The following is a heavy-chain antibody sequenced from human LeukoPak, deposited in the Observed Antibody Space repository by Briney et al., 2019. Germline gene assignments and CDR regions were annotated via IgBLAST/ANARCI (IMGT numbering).Heavy chain of an antibody. V-gene: IGHV3-48*01. J-gene: IGHJ4*02. Sequence: GGSLRLSCAASGFTFSSFGMNWVRQAPGKGLEWVSYISSSSNTIYYADSVKGRFTISRDNAKNSLYLQMNSLRAEDTAVYFCARLRSLDKWGQGTLVTVS. CDR3: ARLRSLDK. CDR1: GFTFSSFG. CDR2: ISSSSNTI. D-gene: IGHD5-24*01.